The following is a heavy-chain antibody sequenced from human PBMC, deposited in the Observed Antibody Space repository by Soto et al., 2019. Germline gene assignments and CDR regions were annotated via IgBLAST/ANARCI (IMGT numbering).Heavy chain of an antibody. J-gene: IGHJ6*02. CDR2: IYSGGST. CDR1: GFTFSSNY. D-gene: IGHD3-22*01. CDR3: ARDGTTMTYGMDV. Sequence: GGSLRLSCAASGFTFSSNYMSWVRQAPGKGLEWVSVIYSGGSTYYADSVKGRFTISRDNSKNTLYLQMNSLRAEDTAVYYCARDGTTMTYGMDVWGQGTTVTVSS. V-gene: IGHV3-53*01.